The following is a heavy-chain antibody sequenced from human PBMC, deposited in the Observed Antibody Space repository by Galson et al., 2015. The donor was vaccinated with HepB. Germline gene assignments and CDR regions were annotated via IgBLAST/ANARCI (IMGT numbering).Heavy chain of an antibody. J-gene: IGHJ4*02. CDR2: IYYTGST. V-gene: IGHV4-39*07. CDR1: GGSISSSSYY. CDR3: ARDHWPLHFDY. D-gene: IGHD1-1*01. Sequence: SETLSLTCTVSGGSISSSSYYWGWIRQPPGKGLEWIGNIYYTGSTYYSPSLKSRVTISVDTSKNQFFLKLSSVTVADTAIYYCARDHWPLHFDYWGQGTLVTVSS.